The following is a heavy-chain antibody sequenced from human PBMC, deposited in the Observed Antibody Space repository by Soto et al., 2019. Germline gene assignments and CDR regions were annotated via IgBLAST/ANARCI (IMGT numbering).Heavy chain of an antibody. CDR2: IYYSGNT. D-gene: IGHD6-13*01. V-gene: IGHV4-39*01. J-gene: IGHJ4*02. CDR1: GGSISGSSYY. CDR3: ARHFSTTSAFDS. Sequence: QLQLQESGPGLVKPSETLSLTCAVSGGSISGSSYYWGWISQTPGEGLEWIGSIYYSGNTYYNPSLKSRISMSVDTSQERFSLKLSSVTAADAGVYYCARHFSTTSAFDSWGQGTLVNVSS.